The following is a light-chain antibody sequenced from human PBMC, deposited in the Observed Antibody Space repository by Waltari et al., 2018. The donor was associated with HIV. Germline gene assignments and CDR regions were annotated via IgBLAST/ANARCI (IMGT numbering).Light chain of an antibody. CDR3: QVWDSSSDLNWV. Sequence: SYVLTQPPSVSVAPGKTARITCGGNNIGIKSVHWYQQKPGQAPVLVIYDDSDRPSGSPERFSGSNSGNTATLTISRVEDGDEADYYCQVWDSSSDLNWVFGGGTKLTVL. J-gene: IGLJ3*02. CDR2: DDS. CDR1: NIGIKS. V-gene: IGLV3-21*04.